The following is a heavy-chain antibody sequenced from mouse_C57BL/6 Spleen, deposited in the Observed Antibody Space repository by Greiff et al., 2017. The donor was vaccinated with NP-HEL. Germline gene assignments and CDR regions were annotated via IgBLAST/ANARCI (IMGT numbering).Heavy chain of an antibody. D-gene: IGHD2-1*01. Sequence: QVHVKQSGPGLVQPSQSLSITCTVSGFSLTSYGVHWVRQSPGKGLEWLGVIWRGGSTDYNAAFMSRLSITKDNSKSQVFFKMNSLQADDTAIYYCAKNWGGKHYAMDYWGQGTSVTVSS. CDR2: IWRGGST. CDR1: GFSLTSYG. V-gene: IGHV2-5*01. J-gene: IGHJ4*01. CDR3: AKNWGGKHYAMDY.